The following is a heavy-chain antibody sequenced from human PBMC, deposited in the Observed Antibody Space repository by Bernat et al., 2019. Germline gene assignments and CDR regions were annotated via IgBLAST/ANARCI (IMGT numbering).Heavy chain of an antibody. Sequence: QVQLVESGGGVVQPGRSLRLSCAASGFTFSSYGMHWVRQAPGKGLEWVAVISYDGSNKYYADSVKGRFTISRDNSKNTLYLQMNSLRAEDTAVYYCATPLYGSGSYYDYWGQGTLVTVSS. V-gene: IGHV3-30*03. D-gene: IGHD3-10*01. J-gene: IGHJ4*02. CDR2: ISYDGSNK. CDR1: GFTFSSYG. CDR3: ATPLYGSGSYYDY.